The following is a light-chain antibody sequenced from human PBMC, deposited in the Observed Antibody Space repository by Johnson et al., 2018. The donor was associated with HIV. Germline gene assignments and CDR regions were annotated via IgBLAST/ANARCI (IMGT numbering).Light chain of an antibody. CDR2: EHN. J-gene: IGLJ1*01. V-gene: IGLV1-51*02. CDR3: GTWDSGLRAGV. Sequence: VLTQPPSVSAAPGQRVTISCSGGIANIGNNYVSWYQQLPGTAPKLLIYEHNKRPSGIPDRFSGSKSGTSATLDISGLQTGDEADYYCGTWDSGLRAGVFGTATKVTVL. CDR1: IANIGNNY.